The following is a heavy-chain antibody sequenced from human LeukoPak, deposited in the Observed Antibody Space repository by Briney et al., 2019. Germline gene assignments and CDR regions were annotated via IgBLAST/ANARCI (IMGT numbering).Heavy chain of an antibody. CDR1: GFTFSSYA. J-gene: IGHJ3*02. V-gene: IGHV3-23*01. Sequence: GGSLRLSCAASGFTFSSYAMSWVRQAPGKGLEWVTAISGSGGSTYYADSVKGRFTISRDNSKNTLYLQMNSLRAEDTAVYYCAKDGVISGSYSAFDIWGQGTMVTVSS. D-gene: IGHD1-26*01. CDR2: ISGSGGST. CDR3: AKDGVISGSYSAFDI.